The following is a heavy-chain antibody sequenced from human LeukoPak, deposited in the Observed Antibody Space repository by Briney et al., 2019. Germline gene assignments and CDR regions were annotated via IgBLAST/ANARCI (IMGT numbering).Heavy chain of an antibody. Sequence: GGSLRLSCAASGFTFSSYDMHWVRKAPGKGLEWVAVISYDGSNKYYADSVKGRFTISRDNSKNTLYLQMNSLRAEDTAVYYCAKDFFGGGNHYGMDVWGQGTTVTVSS. D-gene: IGHD4-23*01. CDR3: AKDFFGGGNHYGMDV. J-gene: IGHJ6*02. V-gene: IGHV3-30*18. CDR2: ISYDGSNK. CDR1: GFTFSSYD.